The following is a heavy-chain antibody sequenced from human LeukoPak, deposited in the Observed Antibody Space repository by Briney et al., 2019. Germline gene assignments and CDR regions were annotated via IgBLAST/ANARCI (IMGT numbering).Heavy chain of an antibody. Sequence: ASVKVSCKASGYTFTSYDINWVRQASGQGLEWMGWMNPNSGKTAYAQKFQGRVTITRNTSISTAYMEVSSLRSEDTAVYYCASGYCSSTSCYSFWGQGTLVTVSS. D-gene: IGHD2-2*01. V-gene: IGHV1-8*03. CDR2: MNPNSGKT. CDR1: GYTFTSYD. J-gene: IGHJ4*02. CDR3: ASGYCSSTSCYSF.